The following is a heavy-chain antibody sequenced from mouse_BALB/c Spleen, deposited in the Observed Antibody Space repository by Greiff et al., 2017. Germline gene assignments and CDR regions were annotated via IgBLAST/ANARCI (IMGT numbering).Heavy chain of an antibody. D-gene: IGHD2-1*01. J-gene: IGHJ3*01. CDR3: ARGYGNYEGFAY. CDR1: GFTFSDYY. CDR2: ISDGGSYT. V-gene: IGHV5-4*02. Sequence: EVQVVESGGGLVKPGGSLKLSCAASGFTFSDYYMYWVRQTPEKRLEWVATISDGGSYTYNPDSVKGRFTISRDNAKNNLYLQMSSLKSEDTAMYYCARGYGNYEGFAYWGQGTLVTVSA.